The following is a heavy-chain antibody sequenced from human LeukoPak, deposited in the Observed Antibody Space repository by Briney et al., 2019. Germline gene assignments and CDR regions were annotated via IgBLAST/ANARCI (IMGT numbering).Heavy chain of an antibody. Sequence: SETLSLTCTVSGGSISSGDYYWSWIRQPPGTGLEWIAYMYYSGSTYYNPSLRSRVTMSADTSKNQLSLKLSSVTAADTAVYYCARPYYYDSRIDPWGQGILVTVSS. CDR1: GGSISSGDYY. D-gene: IGHD3-22*01. CDR3: ARPYYYDSRIDP. J-gene: IGHJ5*02. CDR2: MYYSGST. V-gene: IGHV4-30-4*01.